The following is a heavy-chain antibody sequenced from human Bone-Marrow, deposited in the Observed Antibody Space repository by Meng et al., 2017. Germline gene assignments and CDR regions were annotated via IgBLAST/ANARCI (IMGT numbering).Heavy chain of an antibody. CDR2: IIPIFGTA. D-gene: IGHD4-17*01. CDR1: GGTLISYA. Sequence: QGEPVHLGAEMKKLGAPVKVSGKAFGGTLISYAISWVRQAHGQGLEWMGGIIPIFGTANYAQKFQGRVTITADKSTSTAYMELSSLRSEDTAVYYCARGVTTVTTYFDYWGQGTLVTVSS. V-gene: IGHV1-69*06. J-gene: IGHJ4*02. CDR3: ARGVTTVTTYFDY.